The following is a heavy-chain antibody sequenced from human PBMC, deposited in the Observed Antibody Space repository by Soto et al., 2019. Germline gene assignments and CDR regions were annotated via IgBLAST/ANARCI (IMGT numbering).Heavy chain of an antibody. J-gene: IGHJ4*02. D-gene: IGHD3-10*01. CDR2: INPDATTI. Sequence: GSLIVSWATSDFTFSNYWIHLVRQAPGEGLVWVSRINPDATTINYADSVKGRFTVSRDNAKNTLYLQMNSLRAEDTAVYYCETAGSYRFDQWGQATLVTVSS. CDR1: DFTFSNYW. CDR3: ETAGSYRFDQ. V-gene: IGHV3-74*01.